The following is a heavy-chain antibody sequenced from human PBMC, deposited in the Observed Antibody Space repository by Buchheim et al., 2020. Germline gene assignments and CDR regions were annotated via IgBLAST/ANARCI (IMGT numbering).Heavy chain of an antibody. D-gene: IGHD3-10*01. V-gene: IGHV4-34*01. CDR1: GGSFSGYY. CDR3: ASITGITMVRGVIIDGMDV. CDR2: INHSGST. Sequence: QVQLQQWGAGLLKPSETLSLTCAVYGGSFSGYYWSWIRQPPGKGLEWIGEINHSGSTNYNPSLKSRVTRSVDTSKNQFSLKLSSVTAADTAVYYCASITGITMVRGVIIDGMDVWGRGTT. J-gene: IGHJ6*02.